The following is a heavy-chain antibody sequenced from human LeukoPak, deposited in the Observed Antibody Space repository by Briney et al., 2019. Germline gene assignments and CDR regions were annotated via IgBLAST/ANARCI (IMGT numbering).Heavy chain of an antibody. CDR1: GFTFSNAW. D-gene: IGHD6-13*01. CDR3: AKGIAAAGY. CDR2: ISGRGGST. J-gene: IGHJ4*02. V-gene: IGHV3-23*01. Sequence: GGSLRLSCAASGFTFSNAWMNWVRQAPGKGLEWVSAISGRGGSTYYADSVKGRFTISRDNSKNTLYLQMNSLRAEDTAVYYCAKGIAAAGYWGQGTLVTVSS.